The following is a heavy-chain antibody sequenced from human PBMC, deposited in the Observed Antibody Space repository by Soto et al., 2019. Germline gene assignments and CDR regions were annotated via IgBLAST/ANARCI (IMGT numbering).Heavy chain of an antibody. CDR1: GFSLSTYGEG. J-gene: IGHJ4*02. Sequence: QITLKESGPTLVKPTQTLTLTCTFSGFSLSTYGEGVAWIRQPPGKALEWLALISWDDDMRYSPSRRNRLTVAKETSQSLAVATETNVDPMDTSTYCRGHSALTRRGDSWGQGIAVTVAS. CDR3: GHSALTRRGDS. D-gene: IGHD2-2*01. V-gene: IGHV2-5*02. CDR2: ISWDDDM.